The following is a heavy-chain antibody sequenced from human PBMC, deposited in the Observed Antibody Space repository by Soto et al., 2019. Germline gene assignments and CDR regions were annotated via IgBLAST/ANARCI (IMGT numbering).Heavy chain of an antibody. Sequence: VQLVESGGGLVQPGGSLRLSCAASGVTVSNNYMSWVRQAPGKGLEWVSVIYSDGSRYYADSVQGRFTISRDNSKNSVYLQMNSLRAEDSAVYYCARDVGVWGRGTTVTVSS. CDR1: GVTVSNNY. CDR2: IYSDGSR. V-gene: IGHV3-66*01. CDR3: ARDVGV. J-gene: IGHJ6*04.